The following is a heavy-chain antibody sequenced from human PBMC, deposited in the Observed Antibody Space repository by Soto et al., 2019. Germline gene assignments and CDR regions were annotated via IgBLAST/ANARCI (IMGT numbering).Heavy chain of an antibody. CDR2: IRSNAYGGTT. Sequence: EVQLVESGGGFVQPGRSLRLSCSTSGFTFADHAMTWVRQAPGKGLECIGLIRSNAYGGTTEYAASVKGRITLSRDDSKSIAYLQMNSLKSEDTAVYSCSRRLAGGSYSDYWGQGTLVTVSS. D-gene: IGHD3-10*01. CDR1: GFTFADHA. V-gene: IGHV3-49*04. J-gene: IGHJ4*02. CDR3: SRRLAGGSYSDY.